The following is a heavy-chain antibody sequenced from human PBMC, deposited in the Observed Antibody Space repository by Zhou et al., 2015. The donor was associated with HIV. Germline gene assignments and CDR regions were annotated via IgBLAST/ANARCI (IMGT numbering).Heavy chain of an antibody. V-gene: IGHV3-9*01. CDR3: AKDRASGWDFTLYYFDH. D-gene: IGHD6-19*01. CDR2: IDWNGKNS. J-gene: IGHJ4*01. Sequence: EAQLVESGGDLVQPGRSLRLSCTASGFTFDDYAMHWVRQRPGEGLEWVSGIDWNGKNSVYADSVKGRFTISRDNARNSLFLQMNSLRPEDTAFYYCAKDRASGWDFTLYYFDHWGXGTLVTVSS. CDR1: GFTFDDYA.